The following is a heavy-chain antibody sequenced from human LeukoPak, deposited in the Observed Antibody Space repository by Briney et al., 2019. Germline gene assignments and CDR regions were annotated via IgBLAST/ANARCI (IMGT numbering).Heavy chain of an antibody. CDR2: INPNSGGT. Sequence: GATVKVSCKASGYTFTGYYMHWVRQAPGQGLEWMGWINPNSGGTNYAQKFQSRVTMTRDTSISTAYMELSRLRSDDTAVYYCAIDAHSSGGFDYWGQGTLVTVSS. V-gene: IGHV1-2*02. J-gene: IGHJ4*02. CDR1: GYTFTGYY. D-gene: IGHD6-19*01. CDR3: AIDAHSSGGFDY.